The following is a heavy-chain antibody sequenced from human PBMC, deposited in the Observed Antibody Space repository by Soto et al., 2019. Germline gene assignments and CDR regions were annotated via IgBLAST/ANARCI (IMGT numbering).Heavy chain of an antibody. CDR2: VNHYGTT. CDR1: RDAITSYS. V-gene: IGHV4-34*01. D-gene: IGHD3-3*01. Sequence: PSETLSLTCSVSRDAITSYSWTWIRQSPGKGLEWIGEVNHYGTTNYRPSLKSRLTIFLDRSQNQFSLNLTSVTAADTAVYFCARGPTYDFWSHWGPGTLVTVSS. J-gene: IGHJ4*02. CDR3: ARGPTYDFWSH.